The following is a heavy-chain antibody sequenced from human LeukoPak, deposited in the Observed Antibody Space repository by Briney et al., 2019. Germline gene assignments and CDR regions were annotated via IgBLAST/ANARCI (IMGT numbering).Heavy chain of an antibody. J-gene: IGHJ6*03. Sequence: QAGGSLRLSCAASGFTFSSYAMSWVRQAPGKGLEWVSAISGSGGSTYYADSVKGRFTISRDNSKNTLYLQMNSLRAEDTAVYYCATLGGCSGGSCYTGGYYYYYMDVWGKGTTVTVSS. CDR3: ATLGGCSGGSCYTGGYYYYYMDV. D-gene: IGHD2-15*01. CDR2: ISGSGGST. V-gene: IGHV3-23*01. CDR1: GFTFSSYA.